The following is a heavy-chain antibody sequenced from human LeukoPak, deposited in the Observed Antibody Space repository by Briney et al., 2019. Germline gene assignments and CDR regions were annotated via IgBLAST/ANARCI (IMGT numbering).Heavy chain of an antibody. Sequence: GGSLRLSCVASGFTFSSYAMSWVRQAPGKGLKWVSAISGRDGSTYYTDSVKGRFTISRDNSKNTLYLQMNSLRAEDTALYYCAKEGGAVIRAFDYWGQGTLVTVSS. CDR2: ISGRDGST. D-gene: IGHD2-21*01. J-gene: IGHJ4*02. V-gene: IGHV3-23*01. CDR3: AKEGGAVIRAFDY. CDR1: GFTFSSYA.